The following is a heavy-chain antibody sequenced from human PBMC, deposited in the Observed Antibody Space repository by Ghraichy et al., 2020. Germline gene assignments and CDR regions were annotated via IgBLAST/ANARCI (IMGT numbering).Heavy chain of an antibody. D-gene: IGHD1-14*01. CDR3: ARGRNPARRLFDY. J-gene: IGHJ4*02. Sequence: GSLSLTCAVYGGSFSGYYWSWIRQPPGKGLEWIGEINHSGSTNYNPSLKSRVTISVDTSKNQFSLKLSSMTAADTAVYYCARGRNPARRLFDYWGQGTLVTVSS. CDR2: INHSGST. CDR1: GGSFSGYY. V-gene: IGHV4-34*01.